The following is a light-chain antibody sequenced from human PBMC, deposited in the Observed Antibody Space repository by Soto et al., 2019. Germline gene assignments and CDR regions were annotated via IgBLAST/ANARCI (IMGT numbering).Light chain of an antibody. CDR2: DVS. CDR3: SSYTSSSTLYV. Sequence: QSALTQPASVYGSPGQSITISCTGTSSGVGGYNYVSWYQQHPGKAPKLMIYDVSNRPSGVSNRFSGSKSGNTASLTISGLQAEDEADYYCSSYTSSSTLYVFGTGTKVTVL. J-gene: IGLJ1*01. V-gene: IGLV2-14*01. CDR1: SSGVGGYNY.